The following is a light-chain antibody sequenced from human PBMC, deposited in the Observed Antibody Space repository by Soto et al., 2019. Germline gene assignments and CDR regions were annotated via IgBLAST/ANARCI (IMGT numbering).Light chain of an antibody. CDR1: QSVSSSY. V-gene: IGKV3D-20*02. CDR2: GAS. J-gene: IGKJ4*01. Sequence: EIVLTQSPGTLSLSLVERATLSCRASQSVSSSYLAWYQQKPGQAPRLLIYGASSRATGIPDRFSGSGSGTDFTLTISSLEPEDFAVYYCHQRSNWPLTCGGGTKGDIK. CDR3: HQRSNWPLT.